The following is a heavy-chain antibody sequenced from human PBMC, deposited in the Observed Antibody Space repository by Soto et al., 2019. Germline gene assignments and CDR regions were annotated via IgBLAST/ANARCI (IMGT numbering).Heavy chain of an antibody. J-gene: IGHJ5*02. D-gene: IGHD4-17*01. CDR2: ISWNSGSI. Sequence: EVQLVESGGGLVQPGRSLRLSCAASGFTFDDYAMHWVRQAPGKGLEWVSGISWNSGSIGYADSVKGRFTISRDNAKNSLYLQMNSLRAEDTALYYCAKGDYGVYVGWFDPWGQGTLVTVSS. V-gene: IGHV3-9*01. CDR3: AKGDYGVYVGWFDP. CDR1: GFTFDDYA.